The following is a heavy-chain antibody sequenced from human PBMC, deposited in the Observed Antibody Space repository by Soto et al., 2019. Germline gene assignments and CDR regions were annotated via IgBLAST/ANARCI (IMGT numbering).Heavy chain of an antibody. V-gene: IGHV1-69*01. J-gene: IGHJ4*02. CDR3: ARETEGYCSGGSCYSLDY. CDR1: GGTFSSYA. CDR2: IIPIFGTA. D-gene: IGHD2-15*01. Sequence: QVQLVQSGAEVKKPGSSVKVSCKASGGTFSSYAISWVRQAPGQGLEWMGGIIPIFGTANYAQKFQGRVTITADESTSTAYMELSSLSSEDTAVYYCARETEGYCSGGSCYSLDYWGQGTLVTVSS.